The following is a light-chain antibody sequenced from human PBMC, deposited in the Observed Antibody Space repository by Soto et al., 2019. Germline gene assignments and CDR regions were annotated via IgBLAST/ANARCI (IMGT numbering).Light chain of an antibody. CDR2: AAS. CDR3: QKYTNVPT. J-gene: IGKJ4*01. Sequence: DIQMTQSPSSLSASVGDRVTITCRASHGISNYLAWYQQIPGKVPKLLISAASTLQSVVPSRFSGSGSGTDFTVTISSLQPEDVATYDCQKYTNVPTFCGGTKVEIK. CDR1: HGISNY. V-gene: IGKV1-27*01.